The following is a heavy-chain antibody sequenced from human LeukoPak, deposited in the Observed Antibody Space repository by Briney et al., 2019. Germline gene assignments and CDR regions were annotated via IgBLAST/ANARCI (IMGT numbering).Heavy chain of an antibody. CDR3: ARLGTTVGATGY. V-gene: IGHV5-10-1*01. J-gene: IGHJ4*02. Sequence: GESLKISCKGSGYSFTSYWISWVRQMPGKGLEWLGRIDPSDSYTTYSPSFQGHVTISADKSISTAYLQWSSLKASDTAMYYCARLGTTVGATGYWGQGTLVTVSS. D-gene: IGHD1-26*01. CDR2: IDPSDSYT. CDR1: GYSFTSYW.